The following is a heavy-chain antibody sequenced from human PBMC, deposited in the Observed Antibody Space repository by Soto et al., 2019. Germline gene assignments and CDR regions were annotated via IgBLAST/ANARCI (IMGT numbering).Heavy chain of an antibody. CDR1: GGTFSSYA. J-gene: IGHJ6*02. CDR2: IIPIFGTA. Sequence: QVQLVQSGAEVKKPGSSVKVSCKASGGTFSSYAISWVRQAPGQGLEWMGGIIPIFGTANYAQKFQGRVTITADESTSTAYMELSSLRSEDTAVYYCARDRGTSFGLEGYYYYGMDVWGQGTTVTVSS. V-gene: IGHV1-69*01. CDR3: ARDRGTSFGLEGYYYYGMDV. D-gene: IGHD3-3*01.